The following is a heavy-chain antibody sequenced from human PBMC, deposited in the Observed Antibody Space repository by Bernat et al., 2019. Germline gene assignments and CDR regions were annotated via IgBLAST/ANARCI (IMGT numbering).Heavy chain of an antibody. CDR2: IKSKADGGTT. J-gene: IGHJ6*02. D-gene: IGHD3-3*01. CDR1: GFTFSSAW. CDR3: AREDDWSSLDGMDV. V-gene: IGHV3-15*01. Sequence: EVQLVESGGGLVKPGGSLRLSCAASGFTFSSAWMTWVRQAPGKGLEWAGRIKSKADGGTTDYAAPVKGRFTISRDDSENTMYLQMNSLITEDTAVYYCAREDDWSSLDGMDVWGQGTTVTVSS.